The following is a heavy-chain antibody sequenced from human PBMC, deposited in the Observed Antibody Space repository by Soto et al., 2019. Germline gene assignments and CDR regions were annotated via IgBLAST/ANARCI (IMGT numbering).Heavy chain of an antibody. J-gene: IGHJ4*02. CDR2: IHYSGST. D-gene: IGHD2-21*01. CDR1: GGSISSGGYY. CDR3: ARGLGHSLYLDS. V-gene: IGHV4-31*03. Sequence: PSETLSLTCTVSGGSISSGGYYWSWIRQHPGKGLEWIGYIHYSGSTYYNPSLKSRVTILGDTSKNQFSLKLSSVTAADTAMYYCARGLGHSLYLDSWGQGALVTVSS.